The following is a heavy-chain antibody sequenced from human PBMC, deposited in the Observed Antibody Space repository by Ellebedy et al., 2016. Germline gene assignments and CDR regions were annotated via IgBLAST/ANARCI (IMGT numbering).Heavy chain of an antibody. Sequence: ASVKVSCXASGYIFTSYGISWVRQAPGQGLEWMGWISAHNGDTKYAQRFQGRVLMTTDTSTTTAYMELRRLTYDDTAIYYCAREMQYTYGYDFWGQGTLVTVSS. D-gene: IGHD5-18*01. J-gene: IGHJ4*02. V-gene: IGHV1-18*01. CDR1: GYIFTSYG. CDR2: ISAHNGDT. CDR3: AREMQYTYGYDF.